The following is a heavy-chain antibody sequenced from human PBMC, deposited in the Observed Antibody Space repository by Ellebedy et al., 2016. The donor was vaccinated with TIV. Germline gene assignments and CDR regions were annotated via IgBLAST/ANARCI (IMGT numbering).Heavy chain of an antibody. CDR1: GITFSNYA. V-gene: IGHV3-23*01. J-gene: IGHJ4*02. CDR3: AKDRVVRGVMGAIDY. Sequence: ESLKISCAASGITFSNYAMTWVRQARGKGLEWVSGFSGSDGSTYYADSVKGRFTIASDNSKKTLYLQMNSLRAEDTAVYYCAKDRVVRGVMGAIDYWGQGTLVTVSS. D-gene: IGHD3-10*01. CDR2: FSGSDGST.